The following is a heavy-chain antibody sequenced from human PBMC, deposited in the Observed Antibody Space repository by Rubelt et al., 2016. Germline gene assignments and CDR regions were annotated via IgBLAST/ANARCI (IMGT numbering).Heavy chain of an antibody. Sequence: YYADSVKGRFTISRDNSKNTLYLQMNSLRAGDTAVYYCARELEGPSGGYYGMDVWGQGTTVTVSS. D-gene: IGHD3-3*01. CDR3: ARELEGPSGGYYGMDV. J-gene: IGHJ6*02. V-gene: IGHV3-30*07.